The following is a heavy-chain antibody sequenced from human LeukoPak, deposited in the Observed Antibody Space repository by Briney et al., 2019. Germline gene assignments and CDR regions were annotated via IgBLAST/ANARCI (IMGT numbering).Heavy chain of an antibody. CDR3: ARDSSGFYYYYGMDV. D-gene: IGHD6-25*01. CDR1: GYTFTSYA. J-gene: IGHJ6*02. V-gene: IGHV7-4-1*02. CDR2: INTNTGNP. Sequence: ASVKVSCKASGYTFTSYAMNWVRQAPGQGLEWMGWINTNTGNPTYAQGFTGRFVFSLDTSVSTAYLQISSLKAEDTAVYYCARDSSGFYYYYGMDVWGQGTTVTVSS.